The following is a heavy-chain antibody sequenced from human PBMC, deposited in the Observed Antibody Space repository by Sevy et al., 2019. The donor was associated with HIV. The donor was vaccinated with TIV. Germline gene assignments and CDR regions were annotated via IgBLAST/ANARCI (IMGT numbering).Heavy chain of an antibody. CDR2: ISSSGSTI. V-gene: IGHV3-11*01. J-gene: IGHJ4*02. CDR3: ARFEYSSSSYYFDY. D-gene: IGHD6-6*01. Sequence: GESLKISCAASGFTFSDYYMSWIRQAPGKGLEWVSYISSSGSTIYYADSVKGRFTISRDNAKNSLYLQMNSLRAEDTAVYYCARFEYSSSSYYFDYWGQGTLVTVSS. CDR1: GFTFSDYY.